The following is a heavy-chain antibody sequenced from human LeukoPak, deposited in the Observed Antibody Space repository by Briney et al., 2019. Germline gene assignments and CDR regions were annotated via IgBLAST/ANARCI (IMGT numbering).Heavy chain of an antibody. CDR1: GYIFTSYW. Sequence: GESLKISCKGSGYIFTSYWIGWVRQMPGKGLEWMGIIYPGDSDTRYSQSFQGQVTISADKSISTAYLQWSSLKASDTAMYYCARIAATGGYYYFMDIWGKGTTVTISS. CDR3: ARIAATGGYYYFMDI. V-gene: IGHV5-51*01. D-gene: IGHD6-13*01. J-gene: IGHJ6*03. CDR2: IYPGDSDT.